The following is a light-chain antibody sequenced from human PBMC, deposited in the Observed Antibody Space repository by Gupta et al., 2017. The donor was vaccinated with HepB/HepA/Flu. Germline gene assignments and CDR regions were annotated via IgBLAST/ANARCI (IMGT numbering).Light chain of an antibody. CDR3: MQALQTPWT. CDR1: QSLLHSNGYNY. V-gene: IGKV2-28*01. Sequence: DIVMXQSXLSLPVTXXXPASISCRSSQSLLHSNGYNYLDWYLQKPGQSPQLLIYLGSNRASGVPDRFSGSGSGTDFTLKISRVEAEDVGAYYCMQALQTPWTFGQGTKVEIK. CDR2: LGS. J-gene: IGKJ1*01.